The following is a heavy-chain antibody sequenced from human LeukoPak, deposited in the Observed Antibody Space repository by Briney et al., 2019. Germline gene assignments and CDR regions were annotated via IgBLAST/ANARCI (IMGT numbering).Heavy chain of an antibody. D-gene: IGHD2-21*02. CDR3: ARDRSEVWWRPDAFDI. Sequence: GGPLRLSCAASGFTFSSYSMNWVRQAPGKGLEWVSSISSSSSYIYYADSVKGRFTISRDNAKNSLYLQMNSLRSEDTAVYYCARDRSEVWWRPDAFDIWDQGTMVTVSS. CDR2: ISSSSSYI. CDR1: GFTFSSYS. V-gene: IGHV3-21*01. J-gene: IGHJ3*02.